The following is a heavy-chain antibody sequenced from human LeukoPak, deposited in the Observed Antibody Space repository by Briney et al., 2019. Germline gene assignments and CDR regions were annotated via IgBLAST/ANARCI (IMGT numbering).Heavy chain of an antibody. Sequence: PGRSLRPSCAASGSTFSSYVTHWVRQAPGKGLEWVAVISSDGSSKYYADSVKGRFTISRDNSKNTLYVQMNSLRAEDTAVYYCAKGKKIWSTLGDWGQGTLVTVSS. V-gene: IGHV3-30-3*01. CDR2: ISSDGSSK. CDR3: AKGKKIWSTLGD. D-gene: IGHD3-16*01. CDR1: GSTFSSYV. J-gene: IGHJ4*02.